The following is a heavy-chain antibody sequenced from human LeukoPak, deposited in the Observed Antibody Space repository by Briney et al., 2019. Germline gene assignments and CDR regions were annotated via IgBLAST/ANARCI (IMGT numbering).Heavy chain of an antibody. CDR2: INHSGST. V-gene: IGHV4-34*01. J-gene: IGHJ4*02. Sequence: SETLSLTCAVYGGSFSGYYWSWIRQPPGKGLEWIGEINHSGSTNYNPSLKSRVTISVDTSKNQFSLKLSSVTAADTAVYYCARLYYGSGSYAYWGQGTLVTVSS. D-gene: IGHD3-10*01. CDR1: GGSFSGYY. CDR3: ARLYYGSGSYAY.